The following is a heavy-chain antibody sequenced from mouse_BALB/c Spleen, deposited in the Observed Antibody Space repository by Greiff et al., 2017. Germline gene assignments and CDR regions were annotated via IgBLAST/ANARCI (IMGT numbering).Heavy chain of an antibody. CDR1: GFTFSSYG. Sequence: EVKLMESGGGLVQPGGSLKLSCAASGFTFSSYGMSWVRQTPDKRLELVATINSNGGSTYYPDSVKGRFTISRDNAKNTLYLQMSSLKSEDTAMYYCARDLGFYYGSSSAWFAYWGQGTLVTVSA. V-gene: IGHV5-6-3*01. D-gene: IGHD1-1*01. J-gene: IGHJ3*01. CDR2: INSNGGST. CDR3: ARDLGFYYGSSSAWFAY.